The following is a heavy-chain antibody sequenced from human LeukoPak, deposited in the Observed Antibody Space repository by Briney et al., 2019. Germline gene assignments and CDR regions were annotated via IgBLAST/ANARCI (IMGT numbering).Heavy chain of an antibody. CDR1: GFTFSSYS. CDR2: ISSSSTI. V-gene: IGHV3-48*02. CDR3: ARDSRWHYYYYGMDV. J-gene: IGHJ6*02. D-gene: IGHD6-13*01. Sequence: GGSLRLSCAASGFTFSSYSMNWVRQAPGKGLEWVSYISSSSTIYYADSVKGRFTISRDNAKNSLYLQMNSLRDEDTAVYYCARDSRWHYYYYGMDVWGQGTTVTVSS.